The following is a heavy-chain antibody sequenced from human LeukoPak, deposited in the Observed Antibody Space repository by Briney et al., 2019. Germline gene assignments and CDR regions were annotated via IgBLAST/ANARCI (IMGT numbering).Heavy chain of an antibody. CDR2: ISSNDTTI. CDR1: AFTFSDYY. D-gene: IGHD1-26*01. J-gene: IGHJ4*02. Sequence: GGSLRLSCAASAFTFSDYYMSWIRQAPGKGLEWVSYISSNDTTIYYADSVKGRFTISRDNSKNTLYLQMNSLRAEDTAVYYCARDRNRGIVGATIGYWGQGTLVTVSS. V-gene: IGHV3-11*01. CDR3: ARDRNRGIVGATIGY.